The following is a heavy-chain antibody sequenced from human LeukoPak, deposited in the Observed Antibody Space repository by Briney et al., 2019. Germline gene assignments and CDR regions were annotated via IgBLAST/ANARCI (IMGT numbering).Heavy chain of an antibody. J-gene: IGHJ4*02. D-gene: IGHD1-26*01. Sequence: ETGGSLRLSCAASGFTFSTYWMSWIRQAPGKGLEWVANIKEDGSKRNNVDSVKGRFAISRDNAKNSLYLQMNSLRAEDTAVYYCARDSPFGGNWGQGTLVTVSS. V-gene: IGHV3-7*01. CDR1: GFTFSTYW. CDR2: IKEDGSKR. CDR3: ARDSPFGGN.